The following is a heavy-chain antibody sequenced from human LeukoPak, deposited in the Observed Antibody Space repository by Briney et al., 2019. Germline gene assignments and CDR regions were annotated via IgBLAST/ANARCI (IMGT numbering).Heavy chain of an antibody. CDR3: ARGQNRHRRIAAAGTSRAEYFQH. J-gene: IGHJ1*01. D-gene: IGHD6-13*01. CDR1: GGSFSGYY. V-gene: IGHV4-34*01. CDR2: INHSGST. Sequence: SETLSLTCAVYGGSFSGYYWSWIRQPPGKGLEWIGEINHSGSTNYNPSHKSRVTISVDTSKNQFSLKLSSVTAADTAVYYCARGQNRHRRIAAAGTSRAEYFQHWGQGTLVTVSS.